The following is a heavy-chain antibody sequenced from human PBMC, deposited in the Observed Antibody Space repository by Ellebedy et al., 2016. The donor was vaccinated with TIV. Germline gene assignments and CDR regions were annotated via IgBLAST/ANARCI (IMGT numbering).Heavy chain of an antibody. D-gene: IGHD6-13*01. CDR3: AREWGYSSSWYDENWFDP. J-gene: IGHJ5*02. CDR1: GFTFSSYS. CDR2: ISSSSSTI. V-gene: IGHV3-48*04. Sequence: GESLKISXAASGFTFSSYSMNWVRQAPGKGLEWVSYISSSSSTIYYADSVKGRFTISRDNAKNSLYLQMNSLRAEDTAVYYCAREWGYSSSWYDENWFDPWGQGTLVTVSS.